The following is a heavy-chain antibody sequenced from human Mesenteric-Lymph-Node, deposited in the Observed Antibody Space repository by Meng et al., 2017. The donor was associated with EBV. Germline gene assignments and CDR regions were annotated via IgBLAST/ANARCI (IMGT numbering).Heavy chain of an antibody. D-gene: IGHD4-17*01. Sequence: QVPHQESGSGLVEPSQTLSLTCAVSGDSVSKGDYSWSWIRQPSGKGLEWIGHIYHSGPSYYNPSLRSRVSISLDRAKNEFSLMLNSVTAADTAFYYCARSFNGDWPFFDLWGRGTLVTVSS. CDR1: GDSVSKGDYS. CDR2: IYHSGPS. J-gene: IGHJ2*01. CDR3: ARSFNGDWPFFDL. V-gene: IGHV4-30-2*01.